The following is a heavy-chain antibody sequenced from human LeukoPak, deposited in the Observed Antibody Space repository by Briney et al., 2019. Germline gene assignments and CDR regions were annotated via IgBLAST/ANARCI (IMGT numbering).Heavy chain of an antibody. D-gene: IGHD1-20*01. V-gene: IGHV3-30*03. CDR2: ISYDGSNK. Sequence: GRSLRLSCAASGFTFSSYGMHWVRQAPGKGLEWVAVISYDGSNKYHADSVKGRFTISRDNSKNTLYLQVNSLRPEDTAEYYCARDNFKPGAFDIWGQGTMVTVSS. CDR1: GFTFSSYG. CDR3: ARDNFKPGAFDI. J-gene: IGHJ3*02.